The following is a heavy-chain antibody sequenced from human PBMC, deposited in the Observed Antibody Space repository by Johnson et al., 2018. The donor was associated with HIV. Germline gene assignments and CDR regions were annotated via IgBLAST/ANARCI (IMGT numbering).Heavy chain of an antibody. V-gene: IGHV3-73*01. J-gene: IGHJ3*02. Sequence: VQLVESGGGLVQPGGSLRLSCAASGFTFSSYAMHWVRQASGKGLEWVGRIRSKANTYATAYAASVKGRFTISRDDSKNTAYLQMNSLKTEDTAVYYCARDRIAAAGHDAFDIWGQGTMVTVSS. CDR1: GFTFSSYA. CDR2: IRSKANTYAT. D-gene: IGHD6-13*01. CDR3: ARDRIAAAGHDAFDI.